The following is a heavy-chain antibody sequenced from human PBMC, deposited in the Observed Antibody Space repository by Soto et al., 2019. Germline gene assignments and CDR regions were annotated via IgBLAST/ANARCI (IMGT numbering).Heavy chain of an antibody. CDR1: GDSVSSNSAA. D-gene: IGHD3-22*01. J-gene: IGHJ4*02. CDR2: TYYRSKWYN. Sequence: QVQLQQSGPGLVKPSQTLSLTCAISGDSVSSNSAAWNWIRQSPSRGLEWLGRTYYRSKWYNDYAVSVKSRITINPDTSKSQFSLQLNSVTPEDTAVYYCARGDQYYDSSAMGEGFDYWGQGTLVTVSS. CDR3: ARGDQYYDSSAMGEGFDY. V-gene: IGHV6-1*01.